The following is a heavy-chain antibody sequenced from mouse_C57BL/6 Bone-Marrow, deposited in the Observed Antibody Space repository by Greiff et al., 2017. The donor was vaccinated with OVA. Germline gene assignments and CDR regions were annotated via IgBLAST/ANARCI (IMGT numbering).Heavy chain of an antibody. V-gene: IGHV5-17*01. CDR2: LSSGSSTI. CDR3: ARINYWYFDV. J-gene: IGHJ1*03. Sequence: EVKVVESGGGLVKPGGSLKLSCAASGFTFSDYGMHWVRQAPEKGLEWVAYLSSGSSTIYYADTVKGRFTISRDNAKNTLYLQMTSLRSEDTAMYYCARINYWYFDVGGTGTTVTGSS. CDR1: GFTFSDYG.